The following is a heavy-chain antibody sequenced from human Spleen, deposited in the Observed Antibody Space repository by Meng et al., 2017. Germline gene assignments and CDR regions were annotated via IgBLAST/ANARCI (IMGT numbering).Heavy chain of an antibody. Sequence: SETLSLTCAVYGGSFSGYYWSWIRQPPGKGLEWIGEINHSGSTNYNPSLKSRVTISVDTSKNQFSLKLSSVTAADTAVYYCDRGLLRRGDSGYEVYWGQGTLVTVSS. J-gene: IGHJ4*02. CDR1: GGSFSGYY. CDR2: INHSGST. V-gene: IGHV4-34*01. CDR3: DRGLLRRGDSGYEVY. D-gene: IGHD5-12*01.